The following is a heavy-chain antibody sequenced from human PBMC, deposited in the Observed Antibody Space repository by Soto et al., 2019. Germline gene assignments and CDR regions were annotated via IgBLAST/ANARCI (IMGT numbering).Heavy chain of an antibody. J-gene: IGHJ5*02. CDR3: ARASPPYCSSTSCPWDWFDP. CDR1: GGSISSGGYS. V-gene: IGHV4-30-2*01. Sequence: KTSETLSLTCAVSGGSISSGGYSWSWIRQPPGKGLEWIGYIYHSGSTYYNPSLKSRVTISVDRSKNQFSLKLSSVTAADTAVYYCARASPPYCSSTSCPWDWFDPWGQGTLVTVSS. D-gene: IGHD2-2*01. CDR2: IYHSGST.